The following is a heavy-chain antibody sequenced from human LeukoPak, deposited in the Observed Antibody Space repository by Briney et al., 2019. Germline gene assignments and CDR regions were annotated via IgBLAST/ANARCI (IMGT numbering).Heavy chain of an antibody. CDR2: IRYDGSNK. D-gene: IGHD3-10*01. CDR3: AKGYYGSGSYSPLDY. CDR1: GFTFSSYG. V-gene: IGHV3-30*02. Sequence: GGSLRLSCAASGFTFSSYGMHWVRQAPGKGLEWVAFIRYDGSNKYYADSVKGRFTISRDNSKNTLYLQMNSLRAEDTAVYYCAKGYYGSGSYSPLDYWGQGTLVTVSS. J-gene: IGHJ4*02.